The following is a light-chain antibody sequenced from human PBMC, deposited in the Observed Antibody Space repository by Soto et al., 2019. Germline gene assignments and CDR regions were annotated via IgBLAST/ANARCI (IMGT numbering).Light chain of an antibody. Sequence: EIVMTQSPATLSVSPGERATLSCRASQSVGSNLAWYQQKAGQAPRLLIYGASTRATGIPARFSGSGSGTEFTLTISSLQSEDFAVYYCQQYNNWWTFGQGTKVEIK. CDR3: QQYNNWWT. CDR2: GAS. V-gene: IGKV3-15*01. J-gene: IGKJ1*01. CDR1: QSVGSN.